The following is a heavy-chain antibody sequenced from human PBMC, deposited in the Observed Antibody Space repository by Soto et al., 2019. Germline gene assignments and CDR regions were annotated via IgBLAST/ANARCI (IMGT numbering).Heavy chain of an antibody. CDR1: GFTFSSYS. CDR2: ISSSSSYI. Sequence: EVQLVESGGGLVKPGGSLRLSCAASGFTFSSYSMNWVRQAPGKGLEWVSSISSSSSYIYYADSVKGRFTISRDNAKNSLYLQMNSLRAEDTAVYYCARPGVPAAISCDYWGQGTLVTVSS. V-gene: IGHV3-21*01. D-gene: IGHD2-2*01. CDR3: ARPGVPAAISCDY. J-gene: IGHJ4*02.